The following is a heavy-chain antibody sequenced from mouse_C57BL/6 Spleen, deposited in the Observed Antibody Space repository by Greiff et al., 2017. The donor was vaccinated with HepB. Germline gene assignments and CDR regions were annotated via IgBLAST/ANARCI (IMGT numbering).Heavy chain of an antibody. CDR2: INPNYGTT. Sequence: LVEPGASVKISCKASGYSFTDYNMNWVKQSNGKSLEWIGVINPNYGTTSYNQKFKGKATLTVDQSSSTAYMQLNSLTSEDSAVYYCARKRGDYDYDRDAMDYWGQGTSVTVSS. CDR3: ARKRGDYDYDRDAMDY. J-gene: IGHJ4*01. CDR1: GYSFTDYN. D-gene: IGHD2-4*01. V-gene: IGHV1-39*01.